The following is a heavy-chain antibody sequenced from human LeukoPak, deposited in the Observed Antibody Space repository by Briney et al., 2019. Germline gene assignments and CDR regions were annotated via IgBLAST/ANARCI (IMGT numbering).Heavy chain of an antibody. CDR2: INHSGRT. CDR3: ARGGYGGNSVDY. Sequence: PSETLSLTCAVYGGSFSGYYWSGIRQPPGKGLEGIGEINHSGRTTYNPSTKSRVTISVDTSKNQFSLKLSSVTAADTAVYYCARGGYGGNSVDYWGQGTLVTVSS. V-gene: IGHV4-34*01. D-gene: IGHD4-23*01. CDR1: GGSFSGYY. J-gene: IGHJ4*02.